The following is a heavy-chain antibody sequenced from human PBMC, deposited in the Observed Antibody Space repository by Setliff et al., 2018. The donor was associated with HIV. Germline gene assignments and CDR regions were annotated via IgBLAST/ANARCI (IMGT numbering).Heavy chain of an antibody. CDR2: IIPIFGTA. Sequence: SVKVSCKASGYSFTDYYMHWVRQAPGQGLEWMGGIIPIFGTANYAQKFQGRVTITTDESTSTAYMELSSLRSEDTAVYYCASTSSPPDILTGYWGWYGMDVWGQGTTVTVSS. J-gene: IGHJ6*02. CDR1: GYSFTDYY. D-gene: IGHD3-9*01. CDR3: ASTSSPPDILTGYWGWYGMDV. V-gene: IGHV1-69*05.